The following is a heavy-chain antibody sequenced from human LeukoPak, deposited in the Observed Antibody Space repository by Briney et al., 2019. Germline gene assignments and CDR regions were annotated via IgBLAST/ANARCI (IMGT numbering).Heavy chain of an antibody. V-gene: IGHV4-39*01. CDR3: ARTKYYFDSSDYFFFDP. D-gene: IGHD3-22*01. CDR2: IDSRRNI. Sequence: SETLSLTCTVSYESISSSSHYWGWIRRPPGKRLEWIGSIDSRRNIHSNPSLDSRATISVDTSKNQFSLKLSSVTAADTAVYYCARTKYYFDSSDYFFFDPWGQGILVTVSS. J-gene: IGHJ5*02. CDR1: YESISSSSHY.